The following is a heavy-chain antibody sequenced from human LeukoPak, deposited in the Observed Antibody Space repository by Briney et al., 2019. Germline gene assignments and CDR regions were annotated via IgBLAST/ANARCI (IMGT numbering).Heavy chain of an antibody. J-gene: IGHJ3*02. CDR3: ARDWYYYDSSGYNDAFDI. Sequence: SVKVSCKASGGTFSSYAISWVRQAPGQGLEWMGGIIPIFGTANYAQKFQGRVTITADESTSTAYMELSSLRSEDTAVYYCARDWYYYDSSGYNDAFDIWGQGTMVTVSS. D-gene: IGHD3-22*01. V-gene: IGHV1-69*13. CDR2: IIPIFGTA. CDR1: GGTFSSYA.